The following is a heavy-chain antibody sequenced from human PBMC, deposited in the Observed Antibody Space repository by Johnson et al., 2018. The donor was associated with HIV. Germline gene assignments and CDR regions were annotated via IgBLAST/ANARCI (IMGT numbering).Heavy chain of an antibody. CDR2: IRSKAYGGTT. CDR3: AKEEEDAFDI. V-gene: IGHV3-49*04. J-gene: IGHJ3*02. CDR1: GFTFGDYA. Sequence: EKLVESGGGLVQPGRSLRLSCTASGFTFGDYAMSWVRQAPGKGLEWVGFIRSKAYGGTTEYAASVKGRFTISRDDSKSIAYLQMNSLKTEDTAVYYCAKEEEDAFDIWGQGTMVTVSS.